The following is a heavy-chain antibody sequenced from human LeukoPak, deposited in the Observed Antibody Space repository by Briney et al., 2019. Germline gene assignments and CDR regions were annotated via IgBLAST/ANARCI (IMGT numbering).Heavy chain of an antibody. J-gene: IGHJ3*01. V-gene: IGHV3-23*01. CDR1: GFTFSTYA. D-gene: IGHD4-17*01. CDR3: AKDPNGDYIGAYDF. CDR2: IGARGDNI. Sequence: GGSLRLSCAATGFTFSTYAMIWVRQAPGKRLEWVSAIGARGDNIQYADSVKGRFTIFRDNSKNTLYLQMNSLRAEDTAVYYCAKDPNGDYIGAYDFWGQGTMVTVFS.